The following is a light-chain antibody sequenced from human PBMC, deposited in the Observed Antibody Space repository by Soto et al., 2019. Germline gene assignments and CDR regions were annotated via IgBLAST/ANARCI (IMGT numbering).Light chain of an antibody. CDR1: SIDVGGYNY. CDR3: SSYTATSALV. J-gene: IGLJ2*01. Sequence: QSVLTQPASVSGSPGQSITISCTGTSIDVGGYNYVSWYLQHPGKAPKLIIYDVSNRPSGVSNRFSGSKSGNTASLTISGLQAEDEADYYCSSYTATSALVFGGGTKVTVL. CDR2: DVS. V-gene: IGLV2-14*03.